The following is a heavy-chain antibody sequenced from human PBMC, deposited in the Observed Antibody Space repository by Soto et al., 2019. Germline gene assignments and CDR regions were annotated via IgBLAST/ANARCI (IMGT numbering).Heavy chain of an antibody. Sequence: GGSLRLSCAASGFTFSSYALHWVRQAPGKGLEWVAVTSYDETKKYYADSVKGRFTISRDNSKNTLYLQMNSLRAEDTAVYYCARDRGWLYYYDDSGHFYFDYWGQGTLVTVSS. J-gene: IGHJ4*02. CDR2: TSYDETKK. D-gene: IGHD3-22*01. CDR3: ARDRGWLYYYDDSGHFYFDY. CDR1: GFTFSSYA. V-gene: IGHV3-30-3*01.